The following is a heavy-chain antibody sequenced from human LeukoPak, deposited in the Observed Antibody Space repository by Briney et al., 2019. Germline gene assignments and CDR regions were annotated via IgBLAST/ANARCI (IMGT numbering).Heavy chain of an antibody. Sequence: PSETLSVTCTVSGGSISSYYWRWIRQPPGKGLEWIGYIYSGSSSYNPSLQSRVTISVDTSMNQFSLKLTSMTAADTAVYYCGRAGPGAFFDHWGRGALVTVSS. CDR3: GRAGPGAFFDH. V-gene: IGHV4-59*13. CDR2: IYSGSS. CDR1: GGSISSYY. D-gene: IGHD2-2*01. J-gene: IGHJ4*02.